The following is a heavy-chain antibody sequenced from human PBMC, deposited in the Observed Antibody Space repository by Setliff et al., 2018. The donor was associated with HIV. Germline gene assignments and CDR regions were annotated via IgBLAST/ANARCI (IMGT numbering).Heavy chain of an antibody. CDR2: IYSSGST. D-gene: IGHD3-3*01. CDR1: GGSISGANYY. J-gene: IGHJ4*02. V-gene: IGHV4-61*02. CDR3: AREATIFGVVMPYFDY. Sequence: CTVSGGSISGANYYWTWIRQPAGKGLEWIGRIYSSGSTNYNPSLKSRVTISIGTSKNQFSLKLSSVTAADTAVYYCAREATIFGVVMPYFDYWGQGTLVTVSS.